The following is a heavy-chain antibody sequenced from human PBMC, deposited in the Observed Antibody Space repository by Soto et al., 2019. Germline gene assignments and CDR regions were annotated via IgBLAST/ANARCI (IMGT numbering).Heavy chain of an antibody. V-gene: IGHV3-64D*06. CDR2: IRGNGDPP. D-gene: IGHD5-12*01. CDR1: GFTFSSYA. Sequence: GGSLRLSCSASGFTFSSYAMHWVRQAPGKGLEYVSGIRGNGDPPFYADSVKGRFTISRDNSKSTLYLQMSSLSADDTAVYYCVKSRGGNNFDFFDWGQGALVTVSS. CDR3: VKSRGGNNFDFFD. J-gene: IGHJ4*02.